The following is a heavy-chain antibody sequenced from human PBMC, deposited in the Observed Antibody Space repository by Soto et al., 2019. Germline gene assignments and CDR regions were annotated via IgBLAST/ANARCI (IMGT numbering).Heavy chain of an antibody. J-gene: IGHJ5*02. CDR2: IYYSGST. D-gene: IGHD1-26*01. V-gene: IGHV4-31*03. CDR3: ARGSYYITPPNWFDP. Sequence: PSETLSLTCTVSGGSISSGGYYWSWIRQHPGKGLEWIGYIYYSGSTYYNPSLKSRVTISVDTSKNQFSLKLSSVTAADTAVYYCARGSYYITPPNWFDPWGQGTLVTVSS. CDR1: GGSISSGGYY.